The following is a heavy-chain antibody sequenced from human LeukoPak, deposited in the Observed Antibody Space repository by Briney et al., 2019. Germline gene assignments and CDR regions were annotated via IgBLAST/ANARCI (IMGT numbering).Heavy chain of an antibody. J-gene: IGHJ4*02. Sequence: TSETLSLTCTVSGGSISSYYWSWIRQPPGKGLEWIGYIYYSGSTNYNPSLKSRVTISVDTSKNQFSLKLSSVIAADTAVYYCAGVGATGPFDYWGQGTLVTVSS. D-gene: IGHD1-26*01. CDR2: IYYSGST. CDR3: AGVGATGPFDY. CDR1: GGSISSYY. V-gene: IGHV4-59*01.